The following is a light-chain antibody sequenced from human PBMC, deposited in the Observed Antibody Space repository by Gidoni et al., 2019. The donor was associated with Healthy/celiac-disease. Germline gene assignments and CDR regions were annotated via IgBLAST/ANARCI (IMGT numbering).Light chain of an antibody. CDR2: DAS. CDR1: QSVSSY. Sequence: EIVLTQSPATLSLSPGERATLSCRASQSVSSYLAWYQQKPGQAPRLLIYDASNRATGIPARFSGSGSGTDLTLTISSLEPEEFEVYYCQQRSNWPWTFGQRNQGGNQT. J-gene: IGKJ1*01. V-gene: IGKV3-11*01. CDR3: QQRSNWPWT.